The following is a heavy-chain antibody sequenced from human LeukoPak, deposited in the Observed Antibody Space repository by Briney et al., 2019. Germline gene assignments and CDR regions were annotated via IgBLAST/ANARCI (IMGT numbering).Heavy chain of an antibody. J-gene: IGHJ4*02. CDR2: ISFDGKNL. Sequence: GRSLRLSCAASGFTFSSYGFHWVRQSPGKGLEWVATISFDGKNLYYADSLKGRFTISRDDSKNTLYLQMSSLRADDTAVYYCARDNRALTLNYLDNWGQGTLVTVSS. CDR3: ARDNRALTLNYLDN. D-gene: IGHD2/OR15-2a*01. CDR1: GFTFSSYG. V-gene: IGHV3-30*04.